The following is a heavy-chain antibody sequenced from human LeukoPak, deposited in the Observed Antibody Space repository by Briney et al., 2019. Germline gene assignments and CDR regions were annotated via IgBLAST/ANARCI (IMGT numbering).Heavy chain of an antibody. D-gene: IGHD4-17*01. CDR2: INPNSGGT. Sequence: ASVKVSCKASGYTFTGYHMHWVRQAPGQGLEWMGRINPNSGGTNYAQKFQGRVTMTRDTSISTAYMELSRLRSDDTAVYYCAREDDYGDYVIDYWGQGTLVIVSS. CDR3: AREDDYGDYVIDY. J-gene: IGHJ4*02. CDR1: GYTFTGYH. V-gene: IGHV1-2*06.